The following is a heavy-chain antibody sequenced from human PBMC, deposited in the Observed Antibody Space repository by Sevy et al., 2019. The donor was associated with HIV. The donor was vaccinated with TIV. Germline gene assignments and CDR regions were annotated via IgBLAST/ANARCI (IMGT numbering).Heavy chain of an antibody. V-gene: IGHV4-59*08. D-gene: IGHD1-26*01. CDR2: IYYNGHI. CDR1: GGSITSLY. CDR3: AGENAWGRGYS. J-gene: IGHJ4*02. Sequence: SETLSLTCTVSGGSITSLYWNWIRQPPGKGLEWIANIYYNGHINYNPSLKSRVTLSLDTSKNQFSLRPSSVTAADTARYYCAGENAWGRGYSWGQGTLVTVSS.